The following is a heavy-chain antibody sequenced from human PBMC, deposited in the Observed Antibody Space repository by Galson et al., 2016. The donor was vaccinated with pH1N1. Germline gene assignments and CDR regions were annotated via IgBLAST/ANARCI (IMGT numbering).Heavy chain of an antibody. CDR2: INTGSGYT. V-gene: IGHV1-3*04. D-gene: IGHD3-16*01. CDR3: GRDGPTMITFGVPGNYFDY. J-gene: IGHJ4*02. CDR1: GYTFTSYA. Sequence: SVKVSCKASGYTFTSYAIHWVRQAPGQRLEWMGWINTGSGYTKYSQKFHDRITITKDTSASTVYLELSSLRSEDTAVYYCGRDGPTMITFGVPGNYFDYWGQGTLVTVSS.